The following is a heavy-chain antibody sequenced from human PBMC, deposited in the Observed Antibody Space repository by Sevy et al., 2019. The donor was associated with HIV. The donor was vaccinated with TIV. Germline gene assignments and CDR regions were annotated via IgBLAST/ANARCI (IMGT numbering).Heavy chain of an antibody. CDR1: GFTFSAYS. J-gene: IGHJ5*01. V-gene: IGHV3-48*01. Sequence: QLGGSLRLSCAASGFTFSAYSMNWVRQAPGKGLEWVSYISSSSGTIYYADSVKGQFTISRDNAKSSLYLQMNGLRADDTAVYYCARAGGDCYSKNECWFVSWGQGTLVTVSS. CDR2: ISSSSGTI. CDR3: ARAGGDCYSKNECWFVS. D-gene: IGHD2-21*01.